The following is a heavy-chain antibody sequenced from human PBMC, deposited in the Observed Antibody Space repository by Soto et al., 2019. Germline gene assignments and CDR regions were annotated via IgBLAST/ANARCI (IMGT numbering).Heavy chain of an antibody. CDR3: ARRPGGRDYYYGMDV. D-gene: IGHD2-15*01. J-gene: IGHJ6*02. CDR1: GFIVSSNY. Sequence: EVPLVESGGGLIQQGGSLRLSCAASGFIVSSNYMSWVRQAPGKGLEWVSVIYGGGSTYYADSVKGRFTVSRDNSKNTLYLEVNSLRAEDTAVYYCARRPGGRDYYYGMDVWGQGTTVIVSS. CDR2: IYGGGST. V-gene: IGHV3-53*01.